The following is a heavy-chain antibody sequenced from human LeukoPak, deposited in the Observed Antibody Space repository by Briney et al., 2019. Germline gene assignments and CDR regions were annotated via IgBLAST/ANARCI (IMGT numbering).Heavy chain of an antibody. D-gene: IGHD3-3*01. CDR1: GGTFSSYA. V-gene: IGHV1-69*01. CDR3: ARSVFGVYYWYGMDV. Sequence: SVKVSCKASGGTFSSYAISWVRQAPGQGLEWMGGIIPIFGTANYAQKFQGRVTITADESMSTAYMELSSLRSEDTAMYYCARSVFGVYYWYGMDVWGQGTTVTVSS. J-gene: IGHJ6*02. CDR2: IIPIFGTA.